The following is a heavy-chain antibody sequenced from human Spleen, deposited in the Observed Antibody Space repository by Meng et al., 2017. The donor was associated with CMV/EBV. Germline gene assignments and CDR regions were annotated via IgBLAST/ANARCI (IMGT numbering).Heavy chain of an antibody. CDR3: AREEEGFDP. V-gene: IGHV1-69*10. J-gene: IGHJ5*02. CDR1: GGTFSSYA. Sequence: KVSCKASGGTFSSYAISWVRQAPGQGLEWMGGIIPILGIANYAQKFQGRVTITADKSTSTAYMELSSLRSEDTAVYYCAREEEGFDPWGQGTLVTVSS. CDR2: IIPILGIA.